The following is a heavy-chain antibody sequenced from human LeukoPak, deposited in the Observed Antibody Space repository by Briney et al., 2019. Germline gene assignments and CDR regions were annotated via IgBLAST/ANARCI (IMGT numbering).Heavy chain of an antibody. CDR2: INHSGSS. J-gene: IGHJ5*01. CDR1: GGSFSGND. V-gene: IGHV4-34*01. CDR3: ANGGWFDS. D-gene: IGHD3-16*01. Sequence: SETLSLTCTVYGGSFSGNDWSWICQPPGKGQERIGEINHSGSSNYNPSLKSRVTISVDTSKNQFALKRSSVTAADVAVYYCANGGWFDSWGQGTLVTVSS.